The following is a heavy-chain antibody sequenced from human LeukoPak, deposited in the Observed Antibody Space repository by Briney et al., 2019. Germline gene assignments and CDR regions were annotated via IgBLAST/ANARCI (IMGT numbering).Heavy chain of an antibody. CDR3: ASLVQELDY. J-gene: IGHJ4*02. V-gene: IGHV3-30*05. D-gene: IGHD4-11*01. CDR2: ISYDGSNK. Sequence: PGGSLRLSCAASGFTFSSYSMNWVRQAPGKGLEWVAVISYDGSNKYYADSVKGRFTISRDNSKNTLYLQMNSLRAEDTAVYYCASLVQELDYWGQGTLVTVSS. CDR1: GFTFSSYS.